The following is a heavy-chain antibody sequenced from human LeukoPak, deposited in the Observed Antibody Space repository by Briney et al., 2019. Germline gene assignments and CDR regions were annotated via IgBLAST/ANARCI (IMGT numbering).Heavy chain of an antibody. Sequence: SETLSLTCAVSGYSISSGYYWGWIRQPPGKGLEWIGSIYHSGSTYYTPSLKSRVTISEDTTKNQSSLKLSSVTAADTAMYYCASHQHLANGGQGTLVTVFS. CDR1: GYSISSGYY. CDR3: ASHQHLAN. V-gene: IGHV4-38-2*01. D-gene: IGHD6-13*01. J-gene: IGHJ4*02. CDR2: IYHSGST.